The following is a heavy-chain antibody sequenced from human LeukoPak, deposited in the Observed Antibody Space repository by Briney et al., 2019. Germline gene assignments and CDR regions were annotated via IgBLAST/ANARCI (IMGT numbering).Heavy chain of an antibody. CDR1: GYRLTSYW. V-gene: IGHV5-10-1*01. CDR2: IDPSDSYT. CDR3: ARGGCGSSSCNYGLDV. J-gene: IGHJ6*02. Sequence: GESLKISCKGSGYRLTSYWISWVRQMPGKGLEWMGKIDPSDSYTSYSPSFQGHVTISADKSISTAYLQWSSLKASDTAMYYCARGGCGSSSCNYGLDVWGHGTTVTVSS. D-gene: IGHD2-2*01.